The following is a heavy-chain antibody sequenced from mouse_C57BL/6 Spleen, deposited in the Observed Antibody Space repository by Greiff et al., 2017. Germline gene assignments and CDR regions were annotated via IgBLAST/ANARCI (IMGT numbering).Heavy chain of an antibody. CDR1: GYTFTSYW. CDR3: ARWRYYGSFYYFDY. Sequence: QVQLQQPGAELVKPGASVKLSCKASGYTFTSYWMHWVKQRPGQGLEWIGEIDPSDSYTNYNQKFKGKATLTVDTSSSTAYMQLSSLTSEDSAVYYCARWRYYGSFYYFDYWGQGTTLTVSS. CDR2: IDPSDSYT. V-gene: IGHV1-50*01. D-gene: IGHD1-1*01. J-gene: IGHJ2*01.